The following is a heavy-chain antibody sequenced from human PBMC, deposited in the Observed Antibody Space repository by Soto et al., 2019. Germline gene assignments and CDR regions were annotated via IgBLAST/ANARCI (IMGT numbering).Heavy chain of an antibody. CDR3: TRGAPVVNDD. V-gene: IGHV4-30-2*01. J-gene: IGHJ4*02. Sequence: QLQLQESGSGLVKPSQTLSLTCAVSGGSISSGGYSWSWIRQPPGKGLEWIGYIYHSGRTYYNPSLMIRVTLSGDRSKNQFSLQLICVTSAETAVYYCTRGAPVVNDDWGQGTMVTFSA. CDR2: IYHSGRT. CDR1: GGSISSGGYS. D-gene: IGHD3-22*01.